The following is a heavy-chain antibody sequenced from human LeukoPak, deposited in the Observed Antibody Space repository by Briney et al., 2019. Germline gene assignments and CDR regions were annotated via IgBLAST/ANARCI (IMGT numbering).Heavy chain of an antibody. D-gene: IGHD1-14*01. V-gene: IGHV4-59*08. CDR3: ARRGSGASLEYYFDL. J-gene: IGHJ2*01. Sequence: PSETLSLTCTVSGGSISSYYWSWIRQPPGKGPEYIGYIYYSGNTNSNPSLNSRVTISVDTSKNQFSLKLSSVTAADTAVYYCARRGSGASLEYYFDLWGRGTLVTVSS. CDR2: IYYSGNT. CDR1: GGSISSYY.